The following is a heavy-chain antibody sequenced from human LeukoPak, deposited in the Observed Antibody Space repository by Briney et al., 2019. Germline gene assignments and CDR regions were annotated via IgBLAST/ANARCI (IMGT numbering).Heavy chain of an antibody. CDR2: IWYDGNNK. D-gene: IGHD3-9*01. J-gene: IGHJ4*02. Sequence: GGSLRLSCAASGFKFSSYGMQWVRQAPGKGLEWVAVIWYDGNNKYYADSVKGRFTISRDNSKNTLYLQMNSLRAEDTAVYYCARSTSSEYDIYHFDYWGQGTLVTVSS. CDR1: GFKFSSYG. V-gene: IGHV3-33*08. CDR3: ARSTSSEYDIYHFDY.